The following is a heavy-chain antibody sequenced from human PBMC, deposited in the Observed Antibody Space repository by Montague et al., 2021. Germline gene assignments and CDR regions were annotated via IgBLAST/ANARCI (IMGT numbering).Heavy chain of an antibody. V-gene: IGHV3-9*01. D-gene: IGHD3-10*01. Sequence: SLSLSWAASGFRFDDYTMHWVRQVPGKGLEWVSGISWNSNTIDYVDSVKGRFTISRDHAKNSLYLEMNSLRAEDTALYFCAKEKGIALVRGLDYWGQGTQVTVSS. CDR3: AKEKGIALVRGLDY. CDR1: GFRFDDYT. J-gene: IGHJ4*02. CDR2: ISWNSNTI.